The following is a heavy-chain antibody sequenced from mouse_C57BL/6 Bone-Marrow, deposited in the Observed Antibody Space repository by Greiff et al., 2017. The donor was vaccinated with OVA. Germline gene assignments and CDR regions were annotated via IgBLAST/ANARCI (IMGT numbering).Heavy chain of an antibody. CDR1: GYTFTDYY. V-gene: IGHV1-19*01. CDR3: ARELGRDFDY. J-gene: IGHJ2*01. Sequence: VHVKQSGPVLVKPGASVKMSCKASGYTFTDYYMNWVKQSHGKSLEWIGVINPYNGGTSYNQKFKGKATLTVDKSSSTAYMELNSLTSEDSAVYYCARELGRDFDYWGQGTTLTVSS. CDR2: INPYNGGT. D-gene: IGHD4-1*01.